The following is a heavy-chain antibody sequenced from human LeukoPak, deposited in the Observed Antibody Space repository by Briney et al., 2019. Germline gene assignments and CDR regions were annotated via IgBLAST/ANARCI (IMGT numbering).Heavy chain of an antibody. CDR3: ARANRRDTAMVYRQFYGMDV. CDR1: GFTFSSYS. V-gene: IGHV3-21*01. CDR2: ISSSSSYI. J-gene: IGHJ6*02. Sequence: PGGSLRLSCAASGFTFSSYSMNWVRQAPGKGLEWVSSISSSSSYIYYADSVKGRFTISRDNAKNSLYLQMNSLRAEDTAVYYCARANRRDTAMVYRQFYGMDVWGQGTTVTVSS. D-gene: IGHD5-18*01.